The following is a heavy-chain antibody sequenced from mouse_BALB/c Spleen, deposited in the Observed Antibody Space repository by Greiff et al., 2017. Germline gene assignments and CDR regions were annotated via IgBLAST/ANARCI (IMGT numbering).Heavy chain of an antibody. CDR1: GYTFTSYT. CDR3: AREGYYGYDYAMDY. D-gene: IGHD1-2*01. Sequence: QVQLQQSGAELARPGASVKMSCKASGYTFTSYTMHWVKQRPGQGLEWIGYINPSSGYTNYNQKFKDKATLTADKSSSTAYMQLSSLTSEDSAVYYCAREGYYGYDYAMDYWGQGTSVTVSS. J-gene: IGHJ4*01. V-gene: IGHV1-4*01. CDR2: INPSSGYT.